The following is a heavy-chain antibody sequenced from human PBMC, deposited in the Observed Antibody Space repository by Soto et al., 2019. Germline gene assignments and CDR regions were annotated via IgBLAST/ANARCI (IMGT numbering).Heavy chain of an antibody. CDR1: GFTFSSYA. D-gene: IGHD3-9*01. J-gene: IGHJ6*02. Sequence: QVQLVESGGGVVQPGRSLRLSCAASGFTFSSYAMHWVRQAPGKGLEWVAVISYDGSNKYYADSVKGRFTISRDNSKNTLYLQMNSLRAEDTAVYYCARDIFWHYLGWTPPTPRIYGMDVWGQGPTVTVSS. CDR2: ISYDGSNK. CDR3: ARDIFWHYLGWTPPTPRIYGMDV. V-gene: IGHV3-30-3*01.